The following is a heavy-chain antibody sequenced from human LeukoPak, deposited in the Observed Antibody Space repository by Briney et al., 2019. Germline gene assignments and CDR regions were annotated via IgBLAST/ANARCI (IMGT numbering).Heavy chain of an antibody. CDR1: GFTFSSYA. V-gene: IGHV3-30*04. CDR2: ISYDGSNK. CDR3: AKDRSIGTYYTFDH. J-gene: IGHJ4*02. Sequence: GRSLRLSCAASGFTFSSYAMHWVRQAPGKGLEWVAVISYDGSNKYYADSVKGRFTVSRDNSNNRLYLQMSGLTAADTAVYYCAKDRSIGTYYTFDHWGQGTLVTVSS. D-gene: IGHD1-26*01.